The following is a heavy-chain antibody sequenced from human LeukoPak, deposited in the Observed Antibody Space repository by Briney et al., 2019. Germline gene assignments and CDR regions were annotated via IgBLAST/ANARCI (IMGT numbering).Heavy chain of an antibody. CDR1: GDSISNYY. Sequence: SETLSLTCSVSGDSISNYYWSWIRQPPGKGLEWIGYIYHSGTSKQNPSLKSRVTISIDTSKNQFSLKLRSVSAADTAVYYCARGVPRGDAFDIWGQGTMVGVSP. CDR3: ARGVPRGDAFDI. V-gene: IGHV4-59*01. J-gene: IGHJ3*02. CDR2: IYHSGTS.